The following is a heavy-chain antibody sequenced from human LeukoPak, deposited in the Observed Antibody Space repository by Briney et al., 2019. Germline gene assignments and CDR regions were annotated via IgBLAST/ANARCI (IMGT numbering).Heavy chain of an antibody. Sequence: PGGSLRLSCAASGFTFNSYWMSWVRQAPGKGLQWVSVIYSGGGTYYADSVKGRFTISRDNSKNTLYLQMNSLRAEDTAVYYCAKDNNYDYYYYYYMDVWGKGTTVTVSS. V-gene: IGHV3-66*02. CDR3: AKDNNYDYYYYYYMDV. J-gene: IGHJ6*03. CDR1: GFTFNSYW. CDR2: IYSGGGT. D-gene: IGHD4-11*01.